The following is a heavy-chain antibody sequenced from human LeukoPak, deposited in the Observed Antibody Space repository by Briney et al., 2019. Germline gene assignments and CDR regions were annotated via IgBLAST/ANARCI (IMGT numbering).Heavy chain of an antibody. CDR1: GFTFSTFW. CDR2: IKEDGSEK. D-gene: IGHD3-22*01. V-gene: IGHV3-7*01. Sequence: GGSLRLSCAASGFTFSTFWMSWVSQAPGKGLERVANIKEDGSEKYYVDSVKGRFTISRDSAKNSLYLQMNSLRAEDTAVYYCATSSGSRGLYFDFWGQGTLVTVSS. CDR3: ATSSGSRGLYFDF. J-gene: IGHJ4*02.